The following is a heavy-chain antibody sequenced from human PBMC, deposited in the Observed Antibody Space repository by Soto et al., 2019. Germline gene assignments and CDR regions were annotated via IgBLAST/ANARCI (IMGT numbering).Heavy chain of an antibody. V-gene: IGHV1-69*01. CDR2: IIPIFGTA. J-gene: IGHJ4*02. CDR1: GGTFSSYA. Sequence: QVQLVQSGAEVMKPGSSVKVSCKASGGTFSSYAISWVRQAPGQGLEWMGGIIPIFGTANYAQKFQGRVTITADESTSTAYMELSSLRSEDTAVYYCARSLTYYYDSSGYYHGWHVYYFDYWGQGTLVTVSS. D-gene: IGHD3-22*01. CDR3: ARSLTYYYDSSGYYHGWHVYYFDY.